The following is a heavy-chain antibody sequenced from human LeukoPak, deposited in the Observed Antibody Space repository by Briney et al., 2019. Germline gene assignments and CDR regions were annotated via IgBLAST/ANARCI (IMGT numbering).Heavy chain of an antibody. V-gene: IGHV3-7*01. D-gene: IGHD2-15*01. Sequence: GGSLRLSCAASGFTFSTYWMTWVRQAPGKGLEWVANIKQDGSQKYYVDSVKGRFTISRDNAKNSLYLQMDSLRAEDTAVYYCARDTGCAGGTCFSFYDYWGQGTLVTVSS. CDR3: ARDTGCAGGTCFSFYDY. J-gene: IGHJ4*02. CDR2: IKQDGSQK. CDR1: GFTFSTYW.